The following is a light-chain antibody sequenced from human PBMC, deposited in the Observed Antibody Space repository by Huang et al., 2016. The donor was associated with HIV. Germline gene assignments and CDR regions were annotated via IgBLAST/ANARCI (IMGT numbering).Light chain of an antibody. CDR3: QQSYSTLLFT. Sequence: DIQMTQSPSSLSASVGDRVTITCRASQSISSYLNWYQQKPGKAPKLLIYAASSLQSGVPSRFSGSGSGTDFTLTISSLQPEDFATYYCQQSYSTLLFTFGPGIKVDI. J-gene: IGKJ3*01. V-gene: IGKV1-39*01. CDR1: QSISSY. CDR2: AAS.